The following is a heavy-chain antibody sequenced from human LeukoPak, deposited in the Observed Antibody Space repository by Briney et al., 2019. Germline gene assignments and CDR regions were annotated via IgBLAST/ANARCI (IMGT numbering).Heavy chain of an antibody. CDR2: ISNSSSYI. CDR1: GFTFSSYS. J-gene: IGHJ4*02. D-gene: IGHD6-19*01. CDR3: ERDRGEYSSGWYMDY. V-gene: IGHV3-21*01. Sequence: GGSLRLSCAASGFTFSSYSMNWVRQAPGKGMEWVSSISNSSSYIYYADSVKGRFTISRDNSKNSLYLQMNILRAEDTAVYYCERDRGEYSSGWYMDYWGQGTLVTVSS.